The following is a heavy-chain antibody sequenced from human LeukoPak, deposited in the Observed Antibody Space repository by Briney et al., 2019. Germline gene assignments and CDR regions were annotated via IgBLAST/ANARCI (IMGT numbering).Heavy chain of an antibody. CDR1: GGSISRHF. J-gene: IGHJ3*02. V-gene: IGHV4-59*11. D-gene: IGHD3-22*01. CDR2: IHYSGRT. Sequence: SETLSLTCRVSGGSISRHFWSWIRQPPGEGLDWIAFIHYSGRTKYNPSLQSRVTISIATSENNFSLKLTSVTAADTAVYYCARLLDNDSSGDPDTFDMWGQGTVVSVSS. CDR3: ARLLDNDSSGDPDTFDM.